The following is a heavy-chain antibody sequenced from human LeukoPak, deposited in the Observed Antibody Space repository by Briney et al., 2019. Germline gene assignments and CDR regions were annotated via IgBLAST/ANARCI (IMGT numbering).Heavy chain of an antibody. J-gene: IGHJ4*02. Sequence: SETLSLTCTVSGGSISSSSYYWGWIRQPPGEGLEWIGSIYYSGSTYYNPSLKSRVTISVDTSKNQFSLKLSSVTAADTAVYYCARQGGLGYDSSGYYDYWGQGTLVTVSS. V-gene: IGHV4-39*01. CDR2: IYYSGST. D-gene: IGHD3-22*01. CDR1: GGSISSSSYY. CDR3: ARQGGLGYDSSGYYDY.